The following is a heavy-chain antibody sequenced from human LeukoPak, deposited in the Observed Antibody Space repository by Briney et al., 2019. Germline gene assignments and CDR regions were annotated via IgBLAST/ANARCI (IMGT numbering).Heavy chain of an antibody. J-gene: IGHJ4*02. Sequence: SETLSLPCTVSGGSISGDYWSWIRQPPGKGLEWIGYIHYAGSTNYNPSRRSRVTRSVDTSKNLFSLKLSSVTAADTAVYYCARLQGDSTAIFDYWGQGTLVSVSS. D-gene: IGHD2-21*01. V-gene: IGHV4-59*01. CDR2: IHYAGST. CDR1: GGSISGDY. CDR3: ARLQGDSTAIFDY.